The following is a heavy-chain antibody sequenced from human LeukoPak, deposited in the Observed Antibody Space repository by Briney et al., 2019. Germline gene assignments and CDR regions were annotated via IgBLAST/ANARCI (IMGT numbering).Heavy chain of an antibody. Sequence: GASVKVFCKASGYIFTNYAMNWVRQAPGQGLEWMGYIKTSTGNPTYAQGFTGRFVFSLDTSVSTAYLQINNLKTEDTAVYYCARDQDVMVRGDVWGQGTMVTVSS. D-gene: IGHD3-10*01. CDR1: GYIFTNYA. V-gene: IGHV7-4-1*02. CDR3: ARDQDVMVRGDV. CDR2: IKTSTGNP. J-gene: IGHJ3*01.